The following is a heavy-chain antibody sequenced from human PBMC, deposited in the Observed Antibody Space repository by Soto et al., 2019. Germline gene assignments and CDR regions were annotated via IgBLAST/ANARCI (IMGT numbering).Heavy chain of an antibody. CDR3: ARGRETSGNYGMDV. CDR2: ISSRAVST. J-gene: IGHJ6*02. CDR1: GFTFDNYA. D-gene: IGHD2-15*01. V-gene: IGHV3-23*01. Sequence: GGSLRLSCAASGFTFDNYAMSWVRQAPGKGLEWVSTISSRAVSTYYADSVRGRFTISRDNAQNTLYLQMNILKAEDTALYYCARGRETSGNYGMDVWGQGTTVTVSS.